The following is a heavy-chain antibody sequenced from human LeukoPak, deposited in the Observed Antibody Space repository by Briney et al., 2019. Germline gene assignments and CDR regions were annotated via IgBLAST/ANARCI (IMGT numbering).Heavy chain of an antibody. V-gene: IGHV1-18*01. CDR3: ARRGYCSSTSCYAVEFDY. CDR1: GYTFTSYG. Sequence: ASVKVSCKASGYTFTSYGISWVRQAPGQGLEWMGWISAYNGNTNYAQKLQGRVTMTTDTSTSTAYMELRSLRSDDTAVYYCARRGYCSSTSCYAVEFDYWGQETLVTVSS. J-gene: IGHJ4*02. D-gene: IGHD2-2*01. CDR2: ISAYNGNT.